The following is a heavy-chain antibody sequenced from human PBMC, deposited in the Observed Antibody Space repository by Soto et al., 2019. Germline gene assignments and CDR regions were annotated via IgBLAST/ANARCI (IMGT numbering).Heavy chain of an antibody. Sequence: QVQLVQSGAEVKKPGASVKVSCKASGYTFTSYAMHWVRQAPGQRLEWMGWISAGNGNTKYSQKFQGRVTITRDTSASTAYMELSSLRAEDTAVYYCARSACSSTSCYYYYYGMAVWGQGTTVTVSS. V-gene: IGHV1-3*01. CDR2: ISAGNGNT. CDR3: ARSACSSTSCYYYYYGMAV. CDR1: GYTFTSYA. J-gene: IGHJ6*02. D-gene: IGHD2-2*01.